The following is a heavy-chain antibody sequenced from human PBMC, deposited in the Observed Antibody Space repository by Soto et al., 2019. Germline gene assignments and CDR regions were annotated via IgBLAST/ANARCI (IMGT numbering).Heavy chain of an antibody. J-gene: IGHJ4*02. CDR2: IYPGDSDT. Sequence: PGESLKISCKGSGYSFTSYWIGWVRQMPGKGLEWMGIIYPGDSDTRYSPSFKGQFTISADKSISTAYLQWSSLKASDTAMYCCARHEVAVDPANYWGQGTLVTVSS. CDR3: ARHEVAVDPANY. CDR1: GYSFTSYW. D-gene: IGHD6-19*01. V-gene: IGHV5-51*01.